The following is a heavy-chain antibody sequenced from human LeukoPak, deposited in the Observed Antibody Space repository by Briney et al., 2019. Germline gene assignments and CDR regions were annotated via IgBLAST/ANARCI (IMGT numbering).Heavy chain of an antibody. J-gene: IGHJ5*02. CDR2: ISAYNGNT. V-gene: IGHV1-18*01. CDR3: ARDRRRRFGELFEFDWFDP. D-gene: IGHD3-10*01. CDR1: GYTFTSYG. Sequence: GASVKVSCKASGYTFTSYGISWVRQAPGQGLEWMGWISAYNGNTNYAQKLQGRVTMTTDTSTSTAYMELRSLRSDDTAVYYCARDRRRRFGELFEFDWFDPWGQGTLVTVSS.